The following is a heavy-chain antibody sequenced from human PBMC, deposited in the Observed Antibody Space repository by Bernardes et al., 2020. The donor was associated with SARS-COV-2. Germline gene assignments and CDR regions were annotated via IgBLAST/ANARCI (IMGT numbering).Heavy chain of an antibody. CDR2: IYSGGST. CDR3: ARDLDYYGMDV. J-gene: IGHJ6*02. Sequence: GGSLRLSCAASGITFSNYWMHWVRQVPGKGLEWVSVIYSGGSTFYADSVKGRFTISRDNSKNTLYLQMNSLRAEDTAVYYCARDLDYYGMDVWGQGTTVTVSS. V-gene: IGHV3-53*01. CDR1: GITFSNYW.